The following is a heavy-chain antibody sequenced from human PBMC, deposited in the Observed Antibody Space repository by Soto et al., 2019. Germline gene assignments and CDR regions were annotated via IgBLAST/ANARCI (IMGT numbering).Heavy chain of an antibody. CDR2: IYYSGST. Sequence: SETLSLTCTVSGGSISSSSYYWGWIRQPPGKGLEWIGSIYYSGSTYYNPSLKSRVTISVDTSKNQFSLKLSSVTAADTAVYYCAGGVRYFDWSYAFDIWGQGTMVTVSS. CDR3: AGGVRYFDWSYAFDI. CDR1: GGSISSSSYY. D-gene: IGHD3-9*01. J-gene: IGHJ3*02. V-gene: IGHV4-39*01.